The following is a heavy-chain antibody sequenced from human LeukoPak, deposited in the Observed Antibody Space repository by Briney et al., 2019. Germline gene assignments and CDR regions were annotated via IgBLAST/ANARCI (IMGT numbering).Heavy chain of an antibody. CDR2: IYYSGST. V-gene: IGHV4-39*01. Sequence: SETLSLTCTVSGGSIISSSYYWGWIRQPPGKGLEWIGTIYYSGSTFYNPSLKSRVTISVDTSKNQLSLKLSSVTATDTAVYYCASPYDTGGYFDYWGQGTLVTVSS. J-gene: IGHJ4*02. D-gene: IGHD3-22*01. CDR3: ASPYDTGGYFDY. CDR1: GGSIISSSYY.